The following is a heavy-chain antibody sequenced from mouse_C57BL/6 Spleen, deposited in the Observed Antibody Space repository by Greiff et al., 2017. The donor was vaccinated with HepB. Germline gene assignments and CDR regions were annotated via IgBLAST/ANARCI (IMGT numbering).Heavy chain of an antibody. Sequence: EVKLVESGTVLARPGASVKMSCKTSGYTFTSYWMHWVKQRPGQGLEWIGAIYPGNSDTSYNQKFKGKAKLTAVTSASTAYMELSSLTNEDSAVYYCTREDYYGSSRYFDVWGTGTTVTVSS. D-gene: IGHD1-1*01. CDR2: IYPGNSDT. CDR1: GYTFTSYW. V-gene: IGHV1-5*01. CDR3: TREDYYGSSRYFDV. J-gene: IGHJ1*03.